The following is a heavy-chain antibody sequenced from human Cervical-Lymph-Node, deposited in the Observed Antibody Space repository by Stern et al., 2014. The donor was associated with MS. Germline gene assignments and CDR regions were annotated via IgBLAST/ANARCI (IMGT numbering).Heavy chain of an antibody. CDR1: GFTFSDYY. V-gene: IGHV3-11*01. Sequence: VQLEESGGGLVKPGGSLRLSCAASGFTFSDYYMSWIRQPPGTGLEWGSYISSSGTTIYYADSVKGRFTISRDNAKNSLYLQMNSLRAEDTAVYYCAREKGSGYYTHWGQGTLVTVSS. J-gene: IGHJ4*02. CDR2: ISSSGTTI. CDR3: AREKGSGYYTH. D-gene: IGHD3/OR15-3a*01.